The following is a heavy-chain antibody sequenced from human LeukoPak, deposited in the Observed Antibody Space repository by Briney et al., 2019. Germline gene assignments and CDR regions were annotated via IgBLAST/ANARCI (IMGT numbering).Heavy chain of an antibody. CDR2: IYYTGSI. D-gene: IGHD5-18*01. Sequence: PSETLSLTCTVSDGSVSSYYWSWIRQPPGKGLEWIGYIYYTGSISYNPSLKTRVTISVDTSKNQSSLRLTSVTAADTAVYYCAKMVTNAFDIWGQGTLVTVSS. CDR3: AKMVTNAFDI. V-gene: IGHV4-59*08. CDR1: DGSVSSYY. J-gene: IGHJ3*02.